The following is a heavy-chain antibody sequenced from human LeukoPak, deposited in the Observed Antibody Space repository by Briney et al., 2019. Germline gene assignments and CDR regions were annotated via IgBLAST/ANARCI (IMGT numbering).Heavy chain of an antibody. Sequence: GGSLRLSCAASGFTFSSYAVSWVRQAPGKGLEWVSAISGSGGSTYYADSVKGRFTISRDNSKNTLYLQMNSLRAEDTAVYYCAKDGLWANYDFWSGSQADYWGQGTLVTVSS. CDR1: GFTFSSYA. CDR2: ISGSGGST. CDR3: AKDGLWANYDFWSGSQADY. D-gene: IGHD3-3*01. V-gene: IGHV3-23*01. J-gene: IGHJ4*02.